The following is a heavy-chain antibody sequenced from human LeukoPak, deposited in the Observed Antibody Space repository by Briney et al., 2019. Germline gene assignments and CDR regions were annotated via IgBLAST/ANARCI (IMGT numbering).Heavy chain of an antibody. V-gene: IGHV3-48*03. CDR2: ISRSGSDI. CDR3: ARGLRWPETLDY. D-gene: IGHD4-23*01. Sequence: PGGSLRLSCAASGFNFSTYEVTWVRQAAGKGLEWVSYISRSGSDIHYAESVKGRFTISRDNAKNSLYLQMNSLRAEDTAVYYCARGLRWPETLDYWGQGTLVTVSS. J-gene: IGHJ4*02. CDR1: GFNFSTYE.